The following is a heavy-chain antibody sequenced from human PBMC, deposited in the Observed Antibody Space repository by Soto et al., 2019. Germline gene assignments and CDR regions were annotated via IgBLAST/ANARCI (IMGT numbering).Heavy chain of an antibody. CDR3: ARSSGGNFGIIIEGSNWFDP. Sequence: QVQLVQSGAEVRRPGVSVKVSCKAPGDTFTSYYLNWVSQAPGQGLEWMGVINPHGGSTKYAQKFQGRITRTRDTSRSTVYMELSSLRSDDTAIYYCARSSGGNFGIIIEGSNWFDPWGQGTLVTVSS. CDR2: INPHGGST. J-gene: IGHJ5*02. CDR1: GDTFTSYY. V-gene: IGHV1-46*01. D-gene: IGHD3-3*01.